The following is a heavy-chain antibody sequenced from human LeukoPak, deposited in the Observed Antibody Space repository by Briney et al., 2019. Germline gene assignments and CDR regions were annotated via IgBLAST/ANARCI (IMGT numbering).Heavy chain of an antibody. Sequence: ASVKVSCKASGGTFSSYAISWVRQAPGQGLEWMGGIIPIFGTANYAQKFQGRVTITADESTSTAYMELSSLRSEDTAVYYCAREDDSSGYYPDAFDIWGQGTMVTVSS. V-gene: IGHV1-69*01. D-gene: IGHD3-22*01. CDR1: GGTFSSYA. CDR3: AREDDSSGYYPDAFDI. J-gene: IGHJ3*02. CDR2: IIPIFGTA.